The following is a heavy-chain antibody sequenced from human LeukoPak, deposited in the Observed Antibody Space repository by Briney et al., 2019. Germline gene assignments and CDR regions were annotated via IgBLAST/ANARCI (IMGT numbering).Heavy chain of an antibody. D-gene: IGHD1-1*01. Sequence: SETLSLTCAVYGGSFSGYYWSWIRQPPGKGLEWIGEINHSGSTNYNPSLKSRVTISVDTSKNQFSLKLSSVTAADTAVYYCARTSLGKRRPFDYWGQGTLVTVSS. J-gene: IGHJ4*02. V-gene: IGHV4-34*01. CDR1: GGSFSGYY. CDR2: INHSGST. CDR3: ARTSLGKRRPFDY.